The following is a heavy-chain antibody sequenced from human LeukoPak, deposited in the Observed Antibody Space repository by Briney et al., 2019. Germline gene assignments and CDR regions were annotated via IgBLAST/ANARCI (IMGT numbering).Heavy chain of an antibody. J-gene: IGHJ6*03. CDR2: VYSRGDT. D-gene: IGHD3-10*01. CDR1: EFIVSINY. V-gene: IGHV3-66*01. CDR3: ARVLSGSGSLYYYYYYMDV. Sequence: GGSLRLSCAASEFIVSINYVTWVRQAPGKGLEWVSLVYSRGDTKYADSVKGRFTISRDNSKNTLYLQMNSLRAEDTAVYYCARVLSGSGSLYYYYYYMDVWGKGTTVTISS.